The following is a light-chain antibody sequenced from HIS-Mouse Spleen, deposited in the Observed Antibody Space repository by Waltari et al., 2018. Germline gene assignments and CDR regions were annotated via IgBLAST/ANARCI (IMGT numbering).Light chain of an antibody. CDR2: RNN. Sequence: QAGLTQPPSVSKGLRQTATLTCTGNSNIVGNQGAALLQQHQGHPPNLLPYRNNNRPSGISERFSASRSGNTASLTITGLQPEDEADYYCSALDSSLSALWVFGGGTKLTVL. CDR1: SNIVGNQG. CDR3: SALDSSLSALWV. V-gene: IGLV10-54*02. J-gene: IGLJ3*02.